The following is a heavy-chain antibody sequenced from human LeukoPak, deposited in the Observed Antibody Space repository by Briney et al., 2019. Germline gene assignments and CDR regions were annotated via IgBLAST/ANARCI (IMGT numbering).Heavy chain of an antibody. CDR1: GFTLSSYE. Sequence: GGSLRLSCTVSGFTLSSYEMSWIRPAPGKGLEWVSSIDYSGGSSYYADSVKGRFTISRDNAKNSLYLQMNSLRAEDTAVYYCGRDLPTVTSIDYWGQGTLVTVSS. CDR3: GRDLPTVTSIDY. D-gene: IGHD4-17*01. CDR2: IDYSGGSS. V-gene: IGHV3-23*01. J-gene: IGHJ4*02.